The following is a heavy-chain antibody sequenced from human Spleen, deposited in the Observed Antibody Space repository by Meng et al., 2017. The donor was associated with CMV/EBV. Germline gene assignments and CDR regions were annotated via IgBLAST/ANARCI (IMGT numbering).Heavy chain of an antibody. CDR1: GYTFTDYY. CDR3: VREVASFGYHYGMDV. CDR2: SNPYRGDT. D-gene: IGHD3-16*01. Sequence: SVKVSCKASGYTFTDYYMHWVRQAPGLGLEWMGWSNPYRGDTIYAQKFQGRVTMTRDTSISTAYMELSRLRYDDTAVYYCVREVASFGYHYGMDVWGQGTAVTVSS. V-gene: IGHV1-2*02. J-gene: IGHJ6*02.